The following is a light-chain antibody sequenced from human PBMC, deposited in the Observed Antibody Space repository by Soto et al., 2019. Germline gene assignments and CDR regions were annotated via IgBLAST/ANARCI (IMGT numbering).Light chain of an antibody. CDR3: LQYRSFPRT. V-gene: IGKV1-17*01. CDR1: QGIRDD. CDR2: AAS. J-gene: IGKJ1*01. Sequence: DIQLTQSPSSLSASVGDGVTITCRASQGIRDDLGWYQQKAGEAPKRLIYAASSLHSGVPSRLSGSGSGTEFTLTISSLQPEDFATYYCLQYRSFPRTFGQGTKVDIK.